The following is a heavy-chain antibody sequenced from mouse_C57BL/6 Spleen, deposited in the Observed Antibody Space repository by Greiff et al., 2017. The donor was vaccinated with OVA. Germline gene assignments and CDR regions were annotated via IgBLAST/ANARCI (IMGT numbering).Heavy chain of an antibody. D-gene: IGHD2-1*01. CDR1: GYTFTSYW. CDR3: ARRLYYGNSYYFDY. Sequence: VQLQQPGAELVKPGASVKLSCKASGYTFTSYWMHWVKQRPGQGLEWIGMIHPNSGSTNYNEKFKSKATLTVDKSSSTAYMQLSSLTSEDSAVYYCARRLYYGNSYYFDYWGQGTTLTVSS. CDR2: IHPNSGST. J-gene: IGHJ2*01. V-gene: IGHV1-64*01.